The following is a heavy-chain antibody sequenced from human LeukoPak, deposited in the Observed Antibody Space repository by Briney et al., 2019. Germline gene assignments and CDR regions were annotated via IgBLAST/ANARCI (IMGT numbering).Heavy chain of an antibody. J-gene: IGHJ4*02. CDR2: IIPIFGTA. Sequence: ASVKVSCKASGGTFSSYATSWVRQAPGQGLEWMGGIIPIFGTANYAQKFQGRVTITADKSTSTAYMELSSLRSEDTAVYYCARDLIRGSGSYDYWGQGTLVTVSS. CDR3: ARDLIRGSGSYDY. V-gene: IGHV1-69*06. CDR1: GGTFSSYA. D-gene: IGHD3-10*01.